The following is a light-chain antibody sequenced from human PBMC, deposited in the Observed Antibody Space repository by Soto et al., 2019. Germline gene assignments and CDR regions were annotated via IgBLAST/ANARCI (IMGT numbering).Light chain of an antibody. Sequence: SYELTQPPSVSVAPGKTAIITCGGNNIETKGVHWHQQKPGQAPVLVIYYDTDRPSGIPERFSGSNSGNTATLTISRVEAGDEADYYCQVWDSSSDHVVFGGGTKLTVL. CDR2: YDT. J-gene: IGLJ2*01. V-gene: IGLV3-21*04. CDR1: NIETKG. CDR3: QVWDSSSDHVV.